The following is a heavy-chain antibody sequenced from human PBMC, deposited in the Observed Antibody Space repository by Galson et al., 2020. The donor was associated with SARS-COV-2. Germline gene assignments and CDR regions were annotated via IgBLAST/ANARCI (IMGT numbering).Heavy chain of an antibody. J-gene: IGHJ4*02. CDR2: ISPSGST. Sequence: PSETLSLTCAVYGGSFSGYSWTWIRQPPGKGLEWIGDISPSGSTNYNPSLKSRVTMSVDTSMNQFSLRLRSVTAADTAVYYCARGRTEITMVVVIFTSSSINFDNWSQGTLVTVSP. CDR3: ARGRTEITMVVVIFTSSSINFDN. V-gene: IGHV4-34*01. D-gene: IGHD3-22*01. CDR1: GGSFSGYS.